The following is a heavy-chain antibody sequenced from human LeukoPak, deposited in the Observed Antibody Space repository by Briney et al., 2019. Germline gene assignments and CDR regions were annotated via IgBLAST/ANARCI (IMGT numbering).Heavy chain of an antibody. D-gene: IGHD5-12*01. CDR3: ARGSDYDRRSFDH. V-gene: IGHV3-72*01. CDR2: SRNKASGYTT. Sequence: GGSPRLSCAASGFTFSDHYMDWVRQAPGKGLEWVGRSRNKASGYTTEYAASVKGRFTISRDDSKNSLYLQMNSLKTEDTAVYYCARGSDYDRRSFDHWGQGTLVTVSS. J-gene: IGHJ4*02. CDR1: GFTFSDHY.